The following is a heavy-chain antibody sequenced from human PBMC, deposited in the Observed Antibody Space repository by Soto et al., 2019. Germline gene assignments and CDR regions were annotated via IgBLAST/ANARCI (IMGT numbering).Heavy chain of an antibody. CDR1: GFTVSSNY. Sequence: EVQLVESGGGLVQPGGSLRLSCAASGFTVSSNYMSWVRQAPGKGLEWVSVIYSGGSTYYADSVKGRFTISRNNSKNTLYLQMNSVRAEDTAVYYCGRERFEGFGALEPYNWFDPWGQGTLVAVSS. V-gene: IGHV3-53*04. CDR2: IYSGGST. CDR3: GRERFEGFGALEPYNWFDP. D-gene: IGHD3-10*01. J-gene: IGHJ5*02.